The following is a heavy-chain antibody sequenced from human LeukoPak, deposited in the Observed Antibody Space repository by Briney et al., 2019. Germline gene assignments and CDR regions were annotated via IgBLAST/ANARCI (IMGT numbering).Heavy chain of an antibody. J-gene: IGHJ4*02. CDR2: FYNSGST. CDR1: GGSFSNYY. Sequence: SETLSLTCAVYGGSFSNYYWSWIRQPAGKGLEFIGLFYNSGSTNCNPSLKSRVTMSVDTSKNQFSLKLSSVTAADTAVYYCARVGDYALKDWGQGTLVTVSS. CDR3: ARVGDYALKD. V-gene: IGHV4-59*10. D-gene: IGHD3-16*01.